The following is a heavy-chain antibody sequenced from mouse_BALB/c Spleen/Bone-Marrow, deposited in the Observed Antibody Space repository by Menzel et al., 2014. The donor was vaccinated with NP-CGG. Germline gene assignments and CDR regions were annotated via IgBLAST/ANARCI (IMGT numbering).Heavy chain of an antibody. D-gene: IGHD1-2*01. Sequence: DVHLVESGPGLVKPSQSLSLTCSVTGYSITRGYYWNWIRQFPGNKLEWMGYISYDGSSNYNPSIKNRISITRDTSKNQFFLKLSSVTTEDTASYYCASGYYGGSFAYWGQGTLVTVSA. CDR2: ISYDGSS. CDR1: GYSITRGYY. CDR3: ASGYYGGSFAY. J-gene: IGHJ3*01. V-gene: IGHV3-6*02.